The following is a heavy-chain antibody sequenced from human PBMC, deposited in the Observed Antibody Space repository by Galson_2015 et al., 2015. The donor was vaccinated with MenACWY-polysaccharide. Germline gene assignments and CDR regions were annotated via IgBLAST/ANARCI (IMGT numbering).Heavy chain of an antibody. CDR1: GFTFNSDW. CDR2: INNDATTI. CDR3: ARRGGSYYDS. V-gene: IGHV3-74*01. Sequence: SLRLSCAASGFTFNSDWMHWVRQAPGKGLVWVSRINNDATTINYADSVKGRFIISRDNAKNTLYLQMNSLRAEDTAVYYCARRGGSYYDSWGQGTLVTVSS. J-gene: IGHJ4*02. D-gene: IGHD3-10*01.